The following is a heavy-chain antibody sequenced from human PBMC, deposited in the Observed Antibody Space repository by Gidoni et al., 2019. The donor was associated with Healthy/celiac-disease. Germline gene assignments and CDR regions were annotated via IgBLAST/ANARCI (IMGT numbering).Heavy chain of an antibody. D-gene: IGHD5-12*01. CDR3: AREATIFPNKGRVVWFDP. V-gene: IGHV1-69*08. Sequence: QVQLVQSGAEVKKPGSSVKVSCKASGGTFSSYTISWVRQAPGQGLEWMGRIIPILGIANYAQKFQGRVTITADKSTSTAYMELSSLRSEDTAVYYCAREATIFPNKGRVVWFDPWGQGTLVTVSS. CDR1: GGTFSSYT. CDR2: IIPILGIA. J-gene: IGHJ5*02.